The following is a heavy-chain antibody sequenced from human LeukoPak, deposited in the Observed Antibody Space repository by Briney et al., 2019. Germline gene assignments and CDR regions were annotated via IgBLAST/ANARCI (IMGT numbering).Heavy chain of an antibody. Sequence: GGSLRLSCAASGFIFSNYAMSWVRQAPGKGLEWVSAISGSGGSTYYADSVKGRFTISRDHSKNTLYLQMNSPRAEDTAVYYCAKDIIGSWYYYYGMDVWGQGTTVTVSS. V-gene: IGHV3-23*01. J-gene: IGHJ6*02. CDR3: AKDIIGSWYYYYGMDV. CDR2: ISGSGGST. CDR1: GFIFSNYA. D-gene: IGHD6-13*01.